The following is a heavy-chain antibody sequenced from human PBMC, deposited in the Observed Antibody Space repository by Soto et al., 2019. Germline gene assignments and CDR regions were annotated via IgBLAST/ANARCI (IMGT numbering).Heavy chain of an antibody. J-gene: IGHJ4*02. D-gene: IGHD6-13*01. V-gene: IGHV3-66*01. CDR1: GFTVSSNY. CDR2: IYSGGST. CDR3: AKEGSPPLYSSSWFGGLDFDY. Sequence: GGSLRLSCAASGFTVSSNYMSWVRQAPGKGLEWVSVIYSGGSTYYADSVKGRFTISRDNSKNTLYLQMNSLRAEDTAVYYCAKEGSPPLYSSSWFGGLDFDYWGQGTLVTVSS.